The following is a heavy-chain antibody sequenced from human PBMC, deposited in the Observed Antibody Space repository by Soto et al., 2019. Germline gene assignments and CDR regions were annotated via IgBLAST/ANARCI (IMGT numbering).Heavy chain of an antibody. CDR1: GFTFSSYA. D-gene: IGHD5-12*01. CDR2: ISGSGGST. V-gene: IGHV3-23*01. Sequence: GGSLRLSCAASGFTFSSYAMSWVRQAPGKGLEWVSAISGSGGSTYYADSVKGRFTISGDNSKNTLYLQMNSLRAEDTAVYYCAKQFVATIRGGFDYWGQGTLVTVSS. J-gene: IGHJ4*02. CDR3: AKQFVATIRGGFDY.